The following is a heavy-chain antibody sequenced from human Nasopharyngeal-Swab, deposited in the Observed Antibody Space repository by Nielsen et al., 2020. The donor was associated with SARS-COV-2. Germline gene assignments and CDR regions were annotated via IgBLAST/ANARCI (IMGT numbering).Heavy chain of an antibody. Sequence: WIRQPPGKGLEWVAVIWYDGSNKYYADSVKGRFTISRDNSKNTLYLQMNSLRAEDTAVYYCAKVRYYYDSSGYLDLFDYWGQGTLVTVSS. CDR3: AKVRYYYDSSGYLDLFDY. D-gene: IGHD3-22*01. V-gene: IGHV3-33*06. CDR2: IWYDGSNK. J-gene: IGHJ4*02.